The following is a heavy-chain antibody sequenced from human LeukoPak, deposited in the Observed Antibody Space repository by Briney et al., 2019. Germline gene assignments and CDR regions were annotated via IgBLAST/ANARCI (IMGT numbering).Heavy chain of an antibody. D-gene: IGHD3-10*02. Sequence: ASGKVSCKASGYTFTSYDINWVRQATGHGLEGMGWMNPNSGNTGYAQKFQGRVTMTRNTPISTAYMALGSLRSEGTAVYYCAGRVRTYYYYGMDVWGQGTTVTVFS. J-gene: IGHJ6*01. CDR2: MNPNSGNT. CDR3: AGRVRTYYYYGMDV. V-gene: IGHV1-8*01. CDR1: GYTFTSYD.